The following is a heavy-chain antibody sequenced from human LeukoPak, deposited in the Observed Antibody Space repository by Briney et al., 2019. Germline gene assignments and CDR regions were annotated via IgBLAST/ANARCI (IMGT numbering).Heavy chain of an antibody. CDR3: AREWAIVALDY. J-gene: IGHJ4*02. D-gene: IGHD5-12*01. Sequence: PGGSLRLSCAASRFTFSSYSMNWVRQAPGKGLEWVSYISSSSSTIYYADSVKGRFTISRDNAKNSLYLQMNSLRAEDTAVYYCAREWAIVALDYWGQGTLVTVSS. CDR2: ISSSSSTI. V-gene: IGHV3-48*01. CDR1: RFTFSSYS.